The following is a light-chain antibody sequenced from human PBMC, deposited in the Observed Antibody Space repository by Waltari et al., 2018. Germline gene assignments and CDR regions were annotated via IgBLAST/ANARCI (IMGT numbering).Light chain of an antibody. V-gene: IGKV1-33*01. Sequence: DIQMTQSPSSLSASVGDRVTITGQASQDISNYLHWYQQKPGKAPKLLIYDASNLETGVPSRFSGSGSGTDFTFTISSLQPEDIATYYCQQYDNLPYTFGQGTKLEIK. CDR3: QQYDNLPYT. CDR1: QDISNY. J-gene: IGKJ2*01. CDR2: DAS.